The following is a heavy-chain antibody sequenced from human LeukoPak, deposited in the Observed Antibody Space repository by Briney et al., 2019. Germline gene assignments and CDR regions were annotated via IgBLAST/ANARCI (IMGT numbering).Heavy chain of an antibody. CDR2: IYTSGST. Sequence: PSETLSLTCTVSGGSIRSYYWSWIRQPAGKGLEWIGRIYTSGSTNYNPSLKSRVTISVDKSKNQFSLKLSSVTAADTAVYYCARWYADDESCSSTRCYVDYWGQGTLVTVSS. CDR1: GGSIRSYY. CDR3: ARWYADDESCSSTRCYVDY. D-gene: IGHD2-2*01. V-gene: IGHV4-4*07. J-gene: IGHJ4*02.